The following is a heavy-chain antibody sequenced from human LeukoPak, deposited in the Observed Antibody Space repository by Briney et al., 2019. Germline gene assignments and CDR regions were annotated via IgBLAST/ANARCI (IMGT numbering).Heavy chain of an antibody. CDR3: ARGSRGYYYDFDY. Sequence: ETLSLTCAVYGGSFSGYYLSWVRQAPGKGLEWVSLIYSGGSTYYADSVKGRFTISRDISKNTLYLQMSSLRAEDTAVYYCARGSRGYYYDFDYWGQGTLVTVSS. V-gene: IGHV3-66*01. CDR2: IYSGGST. CDR1: GGSFSGYY. J-gene: IGHJ4*02. D-gene: IGHD3-22*01.